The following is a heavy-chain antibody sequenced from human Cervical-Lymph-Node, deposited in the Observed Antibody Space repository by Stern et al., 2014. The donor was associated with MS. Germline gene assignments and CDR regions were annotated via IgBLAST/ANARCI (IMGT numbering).Heavy chain of an antibody. Sequence: QVQLQQWGAGLLKPSETLSLTCAVYGGSLSGHYWSWIRQPPGKGLEWIGEINHRGSTNFNPSLKSPVTISEDTSKNQDSLKLTSVTAADTAVYYCARVKSYFDNGAWPEYFQHWGQGTLVTVSS. CDR1: GGSLSGHY. J-gene: IGHJ1*01. CDR3: ARVKSYFDNGAWPEYFQH. CDR2: INHRGST. V-gene: IGHV4-34*01. D-gene: IGHD3-22*01.